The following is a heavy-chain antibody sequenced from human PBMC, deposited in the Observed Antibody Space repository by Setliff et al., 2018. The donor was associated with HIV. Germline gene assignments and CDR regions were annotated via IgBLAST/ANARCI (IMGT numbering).Heavy chain of an antibody. CDR1: GYSISSHY. J-gene: IGHJ4*02. Sequence: SETLSLTCTVSGYSISSHYWSWIRQPPGKELEWIGYIFSSGSTTYNPSLKSRVTISVDTSKNQFSLKLTSVTAADTAVYYCARRGIIAGTTDFWGQGTPVTVSS. V-gene: IGHV4-4*08. CDR3: ARRGIIAGTTDF. CDR2: IFSSGST. D-gene: IGHD1-7*01.